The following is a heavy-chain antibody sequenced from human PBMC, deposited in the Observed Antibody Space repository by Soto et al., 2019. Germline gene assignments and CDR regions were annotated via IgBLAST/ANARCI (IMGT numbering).Heavy chain of an antibody. V-gene: IGHV1-2*02. J-gene: IGHJ5*02. CDR1: GYSFTAYY. D-gene: IGHD1-26*01. CDR2: ITPKSGGT. CDR3: SRVPSGSYGFDP. Sequence: QLVQSGAEVKKPGASVKVSCKASGYSFTAYYMHWVRQAPGQGLEWMGWITPKSGGTNYAQKFQGRITMTRDTSISTAYMGLSRLISDDSAVYYCSRVPSGSYGFDPWGQGTLVTVSS.